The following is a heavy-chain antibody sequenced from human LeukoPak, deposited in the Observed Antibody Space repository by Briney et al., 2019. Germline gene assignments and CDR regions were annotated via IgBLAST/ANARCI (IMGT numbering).Heavy chain of an antibody. V-gene: IGHV1-2*06. CDR1: GYTFTGYY. D-gene: IGHD2-15*01. Sequence: ASVKVSCKASGYTFTGYYMHWVRQAPGQGLEWMGRINPNSGGTNYAQKFQGRVTMTRDTSISTAYMELGRLRSDDTAVYYCARGPLGAYCSGGSCAGDYWGQGTLVTVSS. CDR2: INPNSGGT. J-gene: IGHJ4*02. CDR3: ARGPLGAYCSGGSCAGDY.